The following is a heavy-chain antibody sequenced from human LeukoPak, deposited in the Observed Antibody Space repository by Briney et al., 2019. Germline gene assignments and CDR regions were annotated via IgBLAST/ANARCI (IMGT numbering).Heavy chain of an antibody. Sequence: PSETLSLTCGVSGGSVSSTNWWAWIRQPPGKGLEWIGEVHLDGRTNFNPSLKSRLTMSVDLSENHVSLKLTSLTAADTAVYYCAGDYGASYRFDYWGQGTLVTVSS. D-gene: IGHD3-16*01. CDR1: GGSVSSTNW. V-gene: IGHV4-4*02. J-gene: IGHJ4*02. CDR2: VHLDGRT. CDR3: AGDYGASYRFDY.